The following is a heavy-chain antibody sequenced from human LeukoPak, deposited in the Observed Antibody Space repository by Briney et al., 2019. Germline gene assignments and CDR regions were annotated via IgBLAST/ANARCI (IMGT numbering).Heavy chain of an antibody. D-gene: IGHD2-2*01. CDR1: GGSISSGSYY. CDR2: IYTSGST. V-gene: IGHV4-61*02. CDR3: ARARPYLYCSSTSCYGNAFDI. J-gene: IGHJ3*02. Sequence: SETLSLTCTVSGGSISSGSYYWSWIRQPAGKGLEWIGRIYTSGSTNYNPSLKSRVTISVDTSKNQFSLKLSSVTAADTAVYYCARARPYLYCSSTSCYGNAFDIWGQGTMVTVSS.